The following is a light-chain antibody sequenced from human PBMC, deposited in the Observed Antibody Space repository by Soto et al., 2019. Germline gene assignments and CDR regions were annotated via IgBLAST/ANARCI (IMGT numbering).Light chain of an antibody. Sequence: SALPQPASVSVSPGQSITISCTGTSSDVGGYNYVSWYQQHPGKAPKLMIYDVSNRPSGVSNRFSGSKSGNTASLTISGLQAEDEADYYCNSYTSSSTLYVFGTGTKSPS. J-gene: IGLJ1*01. CDR2: DVS. V-gene: IGLV2-14*01. CDR3: NSYTSSSTLYV. CDR1: SSDVGGYNY.